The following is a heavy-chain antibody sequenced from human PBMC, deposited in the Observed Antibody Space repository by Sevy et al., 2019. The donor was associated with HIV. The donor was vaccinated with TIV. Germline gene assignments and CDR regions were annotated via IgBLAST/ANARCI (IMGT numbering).Heavy chain of an antibody. J-gene: IGHJ4*02. V-gene: IGHV3-49*04. Sequence: GESLKISCTTSGFTFGDYAMNWVRQAPGKGLEWVAFLKSKADGGTVDHAASVKGRFTISRDDSKSIAYLQMNDLTTEDPGVYYCTRWKGLQSIFDYWGQGALVTVSS. CDR3: TRWKGLQSIFDY. CDR2: LKSKADGGTV. D-gene: IGHD1-1*01. CDR1: GFTFGDYA.